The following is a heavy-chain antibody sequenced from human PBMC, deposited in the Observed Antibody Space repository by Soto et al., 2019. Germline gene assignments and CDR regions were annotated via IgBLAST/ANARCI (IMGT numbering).Heavy chain of an antibody. CDR2: IYYSGST. D-gene: IGHD4-4*01. CDR3: ASSVTRRFSYYYYMDV. Sequence: SETLSLTCTVSGGSISSYYCSWIRQPPGKGLEWIGYIYYSGSTNYNPSLKSRVTISVDTSKNQFSLKLSSVTAADTAVYYCASSVTRRFSYYYYMDVWGKGTTVTVSS. V-gene: IGHV4-59*08. J-gene: IGHJ6*03. CDR1: GGSISSYY.